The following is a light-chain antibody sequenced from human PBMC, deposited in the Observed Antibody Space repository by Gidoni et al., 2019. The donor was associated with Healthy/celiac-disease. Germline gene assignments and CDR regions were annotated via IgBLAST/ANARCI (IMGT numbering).Light chain of an antibody. CDR2: AAS. Sequence: DIQLTQPPSSLSASVGDRVTITCRASQSISSDLNWYQQKPGKAPKLLIYAASSLQSGVPSRFSGSGSGTDFTLTISSLQPEDFATYYCQQSYSTPITFGQGTRLEIK. J-gene: IGKJ5*01. CDR1: QSISSD. V-gene: IGKV1-39*01. CDR3: QQSYSTPIT.